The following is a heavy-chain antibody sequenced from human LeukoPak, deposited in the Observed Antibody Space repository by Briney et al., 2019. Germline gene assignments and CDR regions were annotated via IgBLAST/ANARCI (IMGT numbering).Heavy chain of an antibody. CDR3: AKTGSLMGRFFDC. V-gene: IGHV4-59*01. J-gene: IGHJ4*02. CDR2: IHHSGTT. Sequence: SETLSLTCTVSGDSMTNYYWNWIRQPPGKGLEWIGYIHHSGTTNYNPSLKSRLTMSVDTSKNQFSLKLTSVSAADTAMYFCAKTGSLMGRFFDCWGQGIQVIVSS. D-gene: IGHD3-10*01. CDR1: GDSMTNYY.